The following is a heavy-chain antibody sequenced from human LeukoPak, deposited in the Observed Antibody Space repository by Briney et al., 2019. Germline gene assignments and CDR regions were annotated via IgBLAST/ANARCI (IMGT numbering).Heavy chain of an antibody. Sequence: SRGSLRLSCAASGFTFSSYAMSWVRQAPGKGLEWVSAISGSGGSTYYADSVKGRFTISRDNSKNTLYLQMNSLRAEDTAVYYCAKDRCCRTVTTLPVAFDIWGQGTMVTVSS. V-gene: IGHV3-23*01. D-gene: IGHD4-17*01. CDR2: ISGSGGST. CDR1: GFTFSSYA. CDR3: AKDRCCRTVTTLPVAFDI. J-gene: IGHJ3*02.